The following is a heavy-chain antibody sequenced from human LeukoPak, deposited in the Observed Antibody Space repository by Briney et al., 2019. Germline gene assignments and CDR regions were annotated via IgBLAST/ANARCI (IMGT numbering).Heavy chain of an antibody. CDR2: IIPIFGTA. CDR3: ARGGLQGYGYGFDY. J-gene: IGHJ4*02. D-gene: IGHD5-18*01. CDR1: GYTFTSYD. V-gene: IGHV1-69*05. Sequence: SVKVSCKASGYTFTSYDINWVRQATGQGLEWMGGIIPIFGTANYAQKFQGRVTITTDESTSTAYMELSSLRSEDTAVYYCARGGLQGYGYGFDYWGQGTLVTVSS.